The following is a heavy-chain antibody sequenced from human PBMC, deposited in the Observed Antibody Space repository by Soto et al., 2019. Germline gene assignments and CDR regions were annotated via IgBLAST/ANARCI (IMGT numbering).Heavy chain of an antibody. V-gene: IGHV1-58*01. CDR1: GFTFTSSA. CDR3: AAVGIEVVAAGY. CDR2: IVVGSGNT. D-gene: IGHD2-15*01. Sequence: ASVKVSCKASGFTFTSSAVQWVRQARGQRLEWIGWIVVGSGNTNYAQKFQERVTITRDMSTSTAYMELSSLRSEDTAVYYCAAVGIEVVAAGYWGQGTLVTVSS. J-gene: IGHJ4*02.